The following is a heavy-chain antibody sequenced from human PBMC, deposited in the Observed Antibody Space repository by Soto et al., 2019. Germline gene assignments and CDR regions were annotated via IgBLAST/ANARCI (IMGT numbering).Heavy chain of an antibody. CDR2: IYHSGST. Sequence: QVQLQESGPGLVKPSGTLSLTCAVSGGSISSSNWWSWVRQPPGKGLEWIGEIYHSGSTNYNPSLKSRVTISVDKSKNQFSLKLSAVTAADTAVYYCASPEPNDYDGGYFQHWGQGTLVTVSS. V-gene: IGHV4-4*02. CDR3: ASPEPNDYDGGYFQH. CDR1: GGSISSSNW. D-gene: IGHD4-17*01. J-gene: IGHJ1*01.